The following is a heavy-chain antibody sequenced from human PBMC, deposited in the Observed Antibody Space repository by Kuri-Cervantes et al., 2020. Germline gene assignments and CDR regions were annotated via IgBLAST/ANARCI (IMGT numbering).Heavy chain of an antibody. CDR2: INPNSGGT. CDR3: ASGSWLEVEGIYYYYGMDV. Sequence: ASVKVSCKASGYTFTGYYMHWVRQAPGQGLEWMGWINPNSGGTNYAQKFQGRVTMTRDTSTSTVYMELSSLRSEDTAVYYCASGSWLEVEGIYYYYGMDVWGQGTTVTVSS. CDR1: GYTFTGYY. D-gene: IGHD6-19*01. V-gene: IGHV1-2*02. J-gene: IGHJ6*02.